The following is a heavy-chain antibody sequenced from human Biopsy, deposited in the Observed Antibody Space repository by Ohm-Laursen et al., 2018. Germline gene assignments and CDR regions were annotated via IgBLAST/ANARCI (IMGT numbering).Heavy chain of an antibody. D-gene: IGHD3-9*01. Sequence: SVKVSCKAPGGTFSNYGVNSVRQAPGQGLEWLGGNIPILGTGNNAQKFQDRSTVAADTSTSTATMELRRLRSEDTAVYYCATKLTGYFHHGGQGTLVIVSS. CDR3: ATKLTGYFHH. J-gene: IGHJ1*01. V-gene: IGHV1-69*06. CDR2: NIPILGTG. CDR1: GGTFSNYG.